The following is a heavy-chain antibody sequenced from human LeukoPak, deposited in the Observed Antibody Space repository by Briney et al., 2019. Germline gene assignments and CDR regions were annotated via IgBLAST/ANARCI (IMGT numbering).Heavy chain of an antibody. V-gene: IGHV4-39*01. CDR1: GGSISSTTYY. J-gene: IGHJ6*03. CDR2: VYYGGTT. Sequence: ASETLSLTCTVSGGSISSTTYYWAWIRQPPGTGLEWIGSVYYGGTTYYNPSLESRVTISVDTSKNQFSLRLNSVTAADTAVYYCARHEASYFYYYMDVWGAGTTVIVSS. CDR3: ARHEASYFYYYMDV.